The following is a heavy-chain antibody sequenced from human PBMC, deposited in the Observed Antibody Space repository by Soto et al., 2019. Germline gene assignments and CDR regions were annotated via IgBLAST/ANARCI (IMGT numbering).Heavy chain of an antibody. D-gene: IGHD3-10*01. J-gene: IGHJ6*02. CDR1: QFTFSTYA. CDR2: ISGSGGTT. V-gene: IGHV3-23*01. CDR3: ARYSITMIGGVSYGMDV. Sequence: EVQLLESGGGLVQPGGSLRLSCAASQFTFSTYAMSWVRQAPGRGLEWVSTISGSGGTTYYADSVKGRFTISRDNSKNPLYLEMSSLRAEDAAIYYFARYSITMIGGVSYGMDVWGQGTTVTVSS.